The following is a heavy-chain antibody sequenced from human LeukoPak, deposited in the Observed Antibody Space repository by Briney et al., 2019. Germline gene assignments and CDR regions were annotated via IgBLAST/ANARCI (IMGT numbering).Heavy chain of an antibody. V-gene: IGHV3-21*01. J-gene: IGHJ6*03. CDR2: ISSSSSYI. Sequence: PGGSLRLSCAASGFTFSSYSMNWVRQAPGKGLEWVSSISSSSSYIYYADSVKGRFTISRDNAKNSLYLQMNSLRAEDTAVYYCARGLGHTIFGVVIMPLYYMDVWGKGTTVTVSS. CDR1: GFTFSSYS. CDR3: ARGLGHTIFGVVIMPLYYMDV. D-gene: IGHD3-3*01.